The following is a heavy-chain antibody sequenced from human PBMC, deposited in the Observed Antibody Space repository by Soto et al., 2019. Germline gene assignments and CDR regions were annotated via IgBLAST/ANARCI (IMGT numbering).Heavy chain of an antibody. Sequence: GGSLRLSCAASGFTFSSYAMSWVRQAPVKGLEWVSAISGSGGSTYYADSVKGRFTISRDNSKNTLYLQMNSLRAEDTAVYYCATSRDGYNYYFDYWGQGTLVTVSS. D-gene: IGHD5-12*01. CDR3: ATSRDGYNYYFDY. CDR1: GFTFSSYA. J-gene: IGHJ4*02. CDR2: ISGSGGST. V-gene: IGHV3-23*01.